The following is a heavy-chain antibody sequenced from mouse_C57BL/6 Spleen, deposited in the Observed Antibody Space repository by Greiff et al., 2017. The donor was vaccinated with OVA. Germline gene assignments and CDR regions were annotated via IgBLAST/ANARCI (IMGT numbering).Heavy chain of an antibody. CDR3: ARGGDGYYPYAMDY. CDR2: IHPNSGST. V-gene: IGHV1-64*01. CDR1: GYTFTSYW. J-gene: IGHJ4*01. D-gene: IGHD2-3*01. Sequence: QVQLQQPGAELVKPGASVKLSCKASGYTFTSYWMHWVKQRPGQGLEWIGMIHPNSGSTNYNEKFKSKATLTVDNSSSTAYMQLSSLTSGDSAVYYCARGGDGYYPYAMDYWGQGTSVTVSS.